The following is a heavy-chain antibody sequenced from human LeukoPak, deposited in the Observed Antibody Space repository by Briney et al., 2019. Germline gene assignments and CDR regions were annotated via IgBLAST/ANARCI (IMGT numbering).Heavy chain of an antibody. J-gene: IGHJ3*02. CDR3: ATSPFLERLFDSDAFDI. CDR1: GFTFSSYW. V-gene: IGHV3-7*01. D-gene: IGHD3-3*02. Sequence: GGSLRLSCAASGFTFSSYWMSWVRQAPGKGLEWVANIKQDGSEKYYVDSVKGRFTISRDNAKNSLYLQVNSLRAEDTAVYYCATSPFLERLFDSDAFDIWGQGTMVTVSS. CDR2: IKQDGSEK.